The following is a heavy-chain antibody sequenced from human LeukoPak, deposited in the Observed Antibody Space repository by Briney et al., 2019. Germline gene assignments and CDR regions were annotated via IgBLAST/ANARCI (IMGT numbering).Heavy chain of an antibody. CDR1: GFTFSSYW. Sequence: LPGGSLRLSCAASGFTFSSYWMSWVRQAPGKGLEWVANIKQDGSEKYYVDSVKGRFTISRDNSKNTLYLQMNSLRAEDTAVYYCAKPARTDAFDIWGQGTMVTVSS. D-gene: IGHD1-14*01. CDR3: AKPARTDAFDI. CDR2: IKQDGSEK. V-gene: IGHV3-7*03. J-gene: IGHJ3*02.